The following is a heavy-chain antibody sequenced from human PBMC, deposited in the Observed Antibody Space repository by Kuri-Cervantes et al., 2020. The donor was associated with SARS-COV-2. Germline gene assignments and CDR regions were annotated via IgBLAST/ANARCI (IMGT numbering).Heavy chain of an antibody. J-gene: IGHJ4*02. V-gene: IGHV3-30*18. CDR1: VFTLSSFA. Sequence: GESLKISCTASVFTLSSFAMHWVRQAPGKGLEWVAVISDDGGNKFYSDSVRGRFTISRDNSKNTLYLQMDSLRVEDTAAYYCVKDFWSGYPTYYFDYWGQGTQVTVSS. CDR2: ISDDGGNK. D-gene: IGHD3-3*01. CDR3: VKDFWSGYPTYYFDY.